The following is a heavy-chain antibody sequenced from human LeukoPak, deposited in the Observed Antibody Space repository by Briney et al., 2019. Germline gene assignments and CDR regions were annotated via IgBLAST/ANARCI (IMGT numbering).Heavy chain of an antibody. Sequence: GGSLRLSCAASGFTFSNAWMSWVRQAPGKGLEWVGRIKSKTDGGTTDYAAPVKGRFTISRDDSKNTLYLQMNSLKTEDTAVYYCTTGGGFGVVIPNFGHWGQGTLVTVSS. CDR2: IKSKTDGGTT. V-gene: IGHV3-15*01. J-gene: IGHJ4*02. CDR1: GFTFSNAW. CDR3: TTGGGFGVVIPNFGH. D-gene: IGHD3-3*01.